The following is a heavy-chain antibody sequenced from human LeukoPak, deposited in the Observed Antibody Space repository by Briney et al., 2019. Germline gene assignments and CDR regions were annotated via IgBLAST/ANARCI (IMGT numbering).Heavy chain of an antibody. CDR1: GYSISNGYY. CDR2: ISHRGST. Sequence: SETLSLTCTVSGYSISNGYYWGWIRQPPGKGLEWVGSISHRGSTYYNPSLRSRITISLDRSKQKFSLKLSSVTAADTAVYYCARGVRYLYYYYMDVWGKGTTVTVSS. V-gene: IGHV4-38-2*02. D-gene: IGHD3-16*01. J-gene: IGHJ6*03. CDR3: ARGVRYLYYYYMDV.